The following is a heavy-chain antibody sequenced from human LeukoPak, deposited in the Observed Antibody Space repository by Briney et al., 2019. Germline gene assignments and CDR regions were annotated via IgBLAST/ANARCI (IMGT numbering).Heavy chain of an antibody. CDR1: GYSFTSYW. CDR3: ARHGGYDIDY. CDR2: IDPSDSYT. Sequence: GESLKISYKGSGYSFTSYWISWVRQMPGKGLEWMGRIDPSDSYTNYSPSFQGHVTISADKSISTAYLQWSSLKASDTAMYYCARHGGYDIDYWGQGTLVTVSS. V-gene: IGHV5-10-1*01. D-gene: IGHD5-12*01. J-gene: IGHJ4*02.